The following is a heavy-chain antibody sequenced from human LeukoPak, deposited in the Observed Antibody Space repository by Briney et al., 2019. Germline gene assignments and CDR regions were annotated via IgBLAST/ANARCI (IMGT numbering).Heavy chain of an antibody. CDR3: ARDLDY. V-gene: IGHV3-21*01. J-gene: IGHJ4*02. CDR2: IGSSSSYI. CDR1: GFTFSSYS. Sequence: GGSLRLSCAASGFTFSSYSMNWVRQAPGKGLEWVSSIGSSSSYIYYADSVKGRFTISRDNAKNSLYLQMNSLRAEDTAVYYCARDLDYWGQGTLVTVSS.